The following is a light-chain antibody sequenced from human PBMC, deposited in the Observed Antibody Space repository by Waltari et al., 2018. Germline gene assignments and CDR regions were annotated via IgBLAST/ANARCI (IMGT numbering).Light chain of an antibody. Sequence: IQMTQSPSSVSASAGDRVTITCRASQGISSWLAWYQQKPGKAPKLLIYAASTLQSGVPSRFSGSGTGTDFTLTITCLQSEDFATYYCQQYHDYPWTFGQGTKVEI. CDR1: QGISSW. J-gene: IGKJ1*01. CDR2: AAS. V-gene: IGKV1-8*01. CDR3: QQYHDYPWT.